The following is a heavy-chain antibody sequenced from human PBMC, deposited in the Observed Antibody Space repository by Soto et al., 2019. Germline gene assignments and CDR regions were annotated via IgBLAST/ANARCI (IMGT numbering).Heavy chain of an antibody. J-gene: IGHJ6*02. CDR3: ARDPADGGYDSSLYYYYSYGTDV. CDR2: ISAYNGNT. CDR1: GYTLTSYG. D-gene: IGHD3-22*01. Sequence: VASVKVSCKASGYTLTSYGISWVRQAPGQGLEWMGWISAYNGNTISAQKFQGRVTMTTDTSTSTAYMEVRNLRADDTAVYYCARDPADGGYDSSLYYYYSYGTDVWGQGTTVTV. V-gene: IGHV1-18*04.